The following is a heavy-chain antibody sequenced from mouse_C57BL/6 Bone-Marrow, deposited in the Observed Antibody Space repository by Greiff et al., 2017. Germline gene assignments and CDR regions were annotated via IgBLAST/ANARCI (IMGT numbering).Heavy chain of an antibody. D-gene: IGHD2-4*01. CDR1: GYTFTSYW. Sequence: QVQLQQPGAELVKPGASVKMSCKASGYTFTSYWITWVKQRPGQGLEWIGDIYPGSGSTNYNEKFKGKATLTVDTSSSTAYMQISSLTSEDSAVYYCARRGQDYDGYDYDDWGKGTTLTVSS. V-gene: IGHV1-55*01. CDR3: ARRGQDYDGYDYDD. CDR2: IYPGSGST. J-gene: IGHJ2*01.